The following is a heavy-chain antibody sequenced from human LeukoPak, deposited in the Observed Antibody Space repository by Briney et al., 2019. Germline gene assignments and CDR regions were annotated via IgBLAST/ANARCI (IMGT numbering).Heavy chain of an antibody. D-gene: IGHD6-6*01. J-gene: IGHJ4*02. Sequence: PGGSLRPSCAASGFTFTNYWMIWVRQAPGKGLEWVANINEDGSEKYYVGSVEGRFTISRDNARNSVFLQMNSLRGDDTAMYYCASSSYSSSSYWGQGTLVTVSS. V-gene: IGHV3-7*01. CDR1: GFTFTNYW. CDR3: ASSSYSSSSY. CDR2: INEDGSEK.